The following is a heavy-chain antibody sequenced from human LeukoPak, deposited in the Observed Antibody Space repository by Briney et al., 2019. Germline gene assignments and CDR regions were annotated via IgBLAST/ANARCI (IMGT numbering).Heavy chain of an antibody. Sequence: GGSLRLSCVTSGFPFSTYSMNWVRQAPGKGLEWVSSISSSSSYIYYADSVKGRFTISRDNAKNSLYLQMNSLRAEDTAVYYCAREWGYSYGSDYWGQGTLVTVSS. CDR2: ISSSSSYI. CDR3: AREWGYSYGSDY. D-gene: IGHD5-18*01. V-gene: IGHV3-21*01. CDR1: GFPFSTYS. J-gene: IGHJ4*02.